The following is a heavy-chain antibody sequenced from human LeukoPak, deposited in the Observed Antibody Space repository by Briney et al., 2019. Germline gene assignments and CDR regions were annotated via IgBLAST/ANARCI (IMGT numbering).Heavy chain of an antibody. CDR2: IYYSGST. J-gene: IGHJ5*02. CDR1: GGTISSYY. D-gene: IGHD1-26*01. Sequence: SETLSLTCTVSGGTISSYYWSWIRQPPGKGLEWIGYIYYSGSTNYNPSLKSRVTISVDTSKNQFSLKLSSVTAADTAVYYYARSPAGESWFDPWGQGTLVTVSS. CDR3: ARSPAGESWFDP. V-gene: IGHV4-59*08.